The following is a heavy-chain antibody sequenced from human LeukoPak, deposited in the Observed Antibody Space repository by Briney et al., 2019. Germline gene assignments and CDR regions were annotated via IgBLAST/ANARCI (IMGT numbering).Heavy chain of an antibody. CDR1: GGTFSSYT. CDR3: AAHYYDSSGHNPIDAFDI. V-gene: IGHV1-69*02. CDR2: IIPILGIA. D-gene: IGHD3-22*01. J-gene: IGHJ3*02. Sequence: GSSVKVSCKASGGTFSSYTFSWVRQAPGQGLEWMGRIIPILGIANYAQKFQGRVTITADKSTSTAYMELSSLRSEDTAVYYCAAHYYDSSGHNPIDAFDIWGQGTMVTVSS.